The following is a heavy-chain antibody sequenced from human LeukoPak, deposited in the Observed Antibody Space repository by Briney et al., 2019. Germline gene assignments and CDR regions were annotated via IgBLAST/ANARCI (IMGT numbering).Heavy chain of an antibody. CDR2: IYYSGST. V-gene: IGHV4-59*01. Sequence: PSETLSLTCTVSGGSISSYYWSWIRQPPGKGLEWIGYIYYSGSTNYNPSLKGRVTISADTSKDQFSLKLSSVTAADTAVYYCASQYPPYNWFDPWGQGTLVTVSS. CDR3: ASQYPPYNWFDP. D-gene: IGHD2-2*01. J-gene: IGHJ5*02. CDR1: GGSISSYY.